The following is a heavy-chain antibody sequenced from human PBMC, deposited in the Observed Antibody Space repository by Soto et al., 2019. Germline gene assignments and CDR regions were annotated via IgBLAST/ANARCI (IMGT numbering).Heavy chain of an antibody. CDR1: GFSLSNAGLG. J-gene: IGHJ5*02. CDR3: ESTYSTSWYWFDP. V-gene: IGHV2-26*04. Sequence: QVTVKESGPVLVKPTATLTLTCTVSGFSLSNAGLGVSWIRQPPGTALEWLAHIFSNDEKSYSTSLKSRLTISKDPSKSQVVLNMTNMDPVDTATYYCESTYSTSWYWFDPWGQGTLVTVSS. D-gene: IGHD6-13*01. CDR2: IFSNDEK.